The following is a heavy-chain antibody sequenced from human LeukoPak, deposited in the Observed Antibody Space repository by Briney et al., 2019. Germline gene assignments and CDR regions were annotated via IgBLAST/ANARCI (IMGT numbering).Heavy chain of an antibody. CDR1: GFSFSSYG. CDR2: IRSDGSIE. CDR3: AKDRPEAYFDY. D-gene: IGHD2-2*01. J-gene: IGHJ4*02. V-gene: IGHV3-30*02. Sequence: GGSLRLSCAASGFSFSSYGMHWVRQAPGKGLEWVAFIRSDGSIEYYADSVKGRFTISRDNAKNTLHLQMNSLRAEDAALYYCAKDRPEAYFDYWGQGTLVTVSS.